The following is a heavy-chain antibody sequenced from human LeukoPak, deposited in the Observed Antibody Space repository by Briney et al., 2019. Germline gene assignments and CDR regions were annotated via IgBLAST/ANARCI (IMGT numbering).Heavy chain of an antibody. CDR2: INTNTGNP. Sequence: ASVKVSCKASGYTFTRYAINWVRQAPGQGLEWMGWINTNTGNPTYAQGFTGRFVFSLDTPVSTAYLQISSLKAEDTAMYYCAGSVAGTRNWFDPWGQGTLVTVSS. J-gene: IGHJ5*02. CDR1: GYTFTRYA. D-gene: IGHD6-19*01. V-gene: IGHV7-4-1*02. CDR3: AGSVAGTRNWFDP.